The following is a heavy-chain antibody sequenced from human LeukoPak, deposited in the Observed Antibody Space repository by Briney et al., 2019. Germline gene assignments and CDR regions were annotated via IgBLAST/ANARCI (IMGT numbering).Heavy chain of an antibody. V-gene: IGHV3-48*03. Sequence: GGSLRLSXAASGFTFSSYEMNWVRQAPGKGLEWVSYISSSGSTIYYADSVKGRFTISRDNAKNSLYLQMNSLRAEDTAVYYCARAPGGSYGPTTDFDYWGQGTLVTVSS. J-gene: IGHJ4*02. CDR3: ARAPGGSYGPTTDFDY. CDR2: ISSSGSTI. CDR1: GFTFSSYE. D-gene: IGHD1-26*01.